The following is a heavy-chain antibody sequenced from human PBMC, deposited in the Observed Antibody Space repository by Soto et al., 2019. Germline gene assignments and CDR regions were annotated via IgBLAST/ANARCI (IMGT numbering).Heavy chain of an antibody. D-gene: IGHD3-16*01. CDR3: AKDWGY. CDR2: ITGSGGNT. J-gene: IGHJ4*02. Sequence: EVQLLESGGGLVQHGGSLRLSCAASGFTFSNFAMSWVRQAPGKGLEWVSGITGSGGNTHYADSVKGRFTISRDNSKNTLYLQMNNLRAEDTAVYYCAKDWGYWGQGTLVSVSS. V-gene: IGHV3-23*01. CDR1: GFTFSNFA.